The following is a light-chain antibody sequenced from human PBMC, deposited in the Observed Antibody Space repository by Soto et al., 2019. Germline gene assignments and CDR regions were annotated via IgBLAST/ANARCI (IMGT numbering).Light chain of an antibody. CDR1: QSVLYSSNNKNY. J-gene: IGKJ4*01. Sequence: DIVMTQSPDSLAVSLGERATINCKSSQSVLYSSNNKNYLTWYQQKPGQPPKLLIYWAATRESGVPDRFSGSGWGTDFTRTISSLQAEDVSVYYCQQYYSTPLTFGGGTKVEIK. CDR3: QQYYSTPLT. CDR2: WAA. V-gene: IGKV4-1*01.